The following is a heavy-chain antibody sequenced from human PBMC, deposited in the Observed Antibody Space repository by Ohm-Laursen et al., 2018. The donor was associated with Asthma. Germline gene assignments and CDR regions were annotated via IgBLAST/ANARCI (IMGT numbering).Heavy chain of an antibody. CDR3: TPSAYDSSGYADY. J-gene: IGHJ4*02. V-gene: IGHV3-15*01. CDR2: IKSKTDGGTT. CDR1: GFTFSNAW. Sequence: SLRLYCAASGFTFSNAWMSWVRQAPGKGLEWVGRIKSKTDGGTTDYAAPMKGRFTISRDDSKNTLYLQINSLKMEDTAVYYCTPSAYDSSGYADYWGQGTLVTVSS. D-gene: IGHD3-22*01.